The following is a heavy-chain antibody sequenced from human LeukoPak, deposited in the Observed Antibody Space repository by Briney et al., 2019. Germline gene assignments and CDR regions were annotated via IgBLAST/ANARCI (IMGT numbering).Heavy chain of an antibody. CDR3: AKDGVYYGSGSYYYFDY. CDR2: ISGSGGST. CDR1: GFTFSSYA. Sequence: GGSLRLSCAASGFTFSSYAMSWVRQAPGKGLGWVSAISGSGGSTSYADSVKGRFTISRDNSKNTLYLQMNSLRAEDTAVYYCAKDGVYYGSGSYYYFDYWGQGTLVTVSS. V-gene: IGHV3-23*01. J-gene: IGHJ4*02. D-gene: IGHD3-10*01.